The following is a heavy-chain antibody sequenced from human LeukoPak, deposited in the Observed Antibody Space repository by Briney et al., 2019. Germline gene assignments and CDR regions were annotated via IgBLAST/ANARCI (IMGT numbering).Heavy chain of an antibody. V-gene: IGHV3-48*01. CDR2: SRGSSTTI. CDR1: GFTFSTSS. D-gene: IGHD2-2*01. CDR3: ARDSRSHCGTAACYGPYFDY. Sequence: PGGSLRLSCAASGFTFSTSSMNGVRQAPGKGLEGSSYSRGSSTTIYYADAVERRFTISRDNAQHSLSLQLNRLRAEDAAVYFCARDSRSHCGTAACYGPYFDYWGQGTLVTVSS. J-gene: IGHJ4*02.